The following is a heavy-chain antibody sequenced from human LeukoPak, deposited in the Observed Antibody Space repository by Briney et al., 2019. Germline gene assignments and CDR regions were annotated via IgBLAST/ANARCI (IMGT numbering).Heavy chain of an antibody. J-gene: IGHJ4*02. CDR1: GFTFSSYS. D-gene: IGHD1-26*01. V-gene: IGHV3-48*04. CDR2: ISSSSSTI. Sequence: GGSLRLFCAASGFTFSSYSMNWVRQAPGKGLEWVSYISSSSSTIYYADSVKGRFTISRDNAKNSLYLQMNSLRAEDTAVYYCARDRGATDWGQGTLVTVSS. CDR3: ARDRGATD.